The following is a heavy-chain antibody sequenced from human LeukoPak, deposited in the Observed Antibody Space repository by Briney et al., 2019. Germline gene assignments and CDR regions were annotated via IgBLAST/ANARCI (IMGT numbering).Heavy chain of an antibody. Sequence: SETLSLTCTVSGGSISSYYWSWIRQPPGKGLEWIGYVYYSGSAHYNPSLKSRVTISVDTSKNQFSLKLSSVTAADTAAYYCAGGTYYYFDYWGQGTLVTVSS. CDR3: AGGTYYYFDY. CDR2: VYYSGSA. D-gene: IGHD1-26*01. V-gene: IGHV4-59*01. J-gene: IGHJ4*02. CDR1: GGSISSYY.